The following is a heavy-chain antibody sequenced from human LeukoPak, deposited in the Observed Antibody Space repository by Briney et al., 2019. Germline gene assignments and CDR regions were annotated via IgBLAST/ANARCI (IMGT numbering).Heavy chain of an antibody. D-gene: IGHD1-1*01. CDR3: ARGGGTGLMDV. CDR2: ISSSSSYI. V-gene: IGHV3-21*01. J-gene: IGHJ6*03. Sequence: GGSLRLSCAASGFTFNSYSMNWVRQAPGKGLEWVSSISSSSSYIYYADSVKGRFTISRDNAKNSLYLQMNSLRAEDTAVYYCARGGGTGLMDVWGKGTTVTVSS. CDR1: GFTFNSYS.